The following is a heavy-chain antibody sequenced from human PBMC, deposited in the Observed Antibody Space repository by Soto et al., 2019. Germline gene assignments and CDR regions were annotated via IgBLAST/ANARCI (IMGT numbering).Heavy chain of an antibody. CDR2: IIPILGIP. CDR3: AREEGGDHRAIDY. J-gene: IGHJ4*02. Sequence: SVNGSCKGSGGTFSSYTISWVRQAPGQGLEWMGRIIPILGIPKYAQKFQGRVTITADKSTSTAYMELSSLRSEDTALYYCAREEGGDHRAIDYWGQGTQVTVSS. V-gene: IGHV1-69*04. CDR1: GGTFSSYT. D-gene: IGHD2-21*02.